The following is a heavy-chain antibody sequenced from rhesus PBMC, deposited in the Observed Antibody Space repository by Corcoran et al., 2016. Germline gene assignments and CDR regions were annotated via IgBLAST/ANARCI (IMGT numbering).Heavy chain of an antibody. CDR1: GGTISSGYCY. D-gene: IGHD4-29*01. CDR3: ARRRSSHFDY. V-gene: IGHV4S12*01. CDR2: IYSNSEST. J-gene: IGHJ4*01. Sequence: QVQLQESGPGLVKPSETLSLTCAVSGGTISSGYCYWSWIRQPPGKGLEWIGGIYSNSESTNYNPSRKSRVTISKDTSKNQFSLKLSSVTATDTAVYYCARRRSSHFDYWGQGVLVTVSS.